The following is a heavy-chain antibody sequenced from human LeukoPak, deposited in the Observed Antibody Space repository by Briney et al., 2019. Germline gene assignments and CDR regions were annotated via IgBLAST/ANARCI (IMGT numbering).Heavy chain of an antibody. J-gene: IGHJ4*02. V-gene: IGHV1-2*06. CDR2: IDPKSGGT. CDR3: ARDKDTYYYGSGSLDY. Sequence: ASVKVSCKASGHSFNAYYMHWVRQAPGQGLEWMGRIDPKSGGTNYAQKFQGRVTMTRDTSISTAYMELSRLRSDDTAVYYCARDKDTYYYGSGSLDYWGQGTLVTVSS. D-gene: IGHD3-10*01. CDR1: GHSFNAYY.